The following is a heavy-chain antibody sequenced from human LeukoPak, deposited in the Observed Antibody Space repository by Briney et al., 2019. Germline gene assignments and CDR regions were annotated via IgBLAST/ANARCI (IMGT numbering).Heavy chain of an antibody. Sequence: ASVKVSCKASGYTFTGYYMHWVRQAPGQGLEWMGWINPNSGGTNYAQKLQGRVTMTRDTSISTAYMELSRLRSDDTAVYYCASTYCSSTSCYVHNAFDYWGQGTLVTVSS. D-gene: IGHD2-2*01. CDR2: INPNSGGT. J-gene: IGHJ4*02. CDR3: ASTYCSSTSCYVHNAFDY. CDR1: GYTFTGYY. V-gene: IGHV1-2*02.